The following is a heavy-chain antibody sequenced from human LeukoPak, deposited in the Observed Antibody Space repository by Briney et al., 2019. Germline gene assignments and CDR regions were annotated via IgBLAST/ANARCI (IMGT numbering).Heavy chain of an antibody. Sequence: PGGSLRLSCAASGFTVSDYSMSWVRQAPGKGLEWVSAISGSGSYTDYADSVKGRFTISKDNSKNTLYMRMSSLRAEDTAVYYCARRRDSGSLQHFDYWGQGTLVTVSS. V-gene: IGHV3-23*01. J-gene: IGHJ4*02. D-gene: IGHD1-26*01. CDR3: ARRRDSGSLQHFDY. CDR2: ISGSGSYT. CDR1: GFTVSDYS.